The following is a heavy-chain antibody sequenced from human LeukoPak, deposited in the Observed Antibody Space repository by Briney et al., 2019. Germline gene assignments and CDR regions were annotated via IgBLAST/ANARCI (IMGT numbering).Heavy chain of an antibody. CDR3: ARTTMVRGTYYMDV. Sequence: SETLSLTCSVSGVSISSSAYYWAWIRQPPGKGLEWIGSIYYSVSSHYNPSLKSRVTISVDTSKNQFSLKLSSVTAADTAVYYCARTTMVRGTYYMDVWGKGTTVTISS. J-gene: IGHJ6*03. V-gene: IGHV4-39*07. CDR2: IYYSVSS. D-gene: IGHD3-10*01. CDR1: GVSISSSAYY.